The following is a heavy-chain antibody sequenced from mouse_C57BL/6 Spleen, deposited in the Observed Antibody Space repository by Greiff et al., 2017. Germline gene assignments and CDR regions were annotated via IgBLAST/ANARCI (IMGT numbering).Heavy chain of an antibody. V-gene: IGHV1-85*01. CDR3: AREDYYGSSSWFAY. CDR2: IYPRDGST. Sequence: LVESGPELVKPGASVKLSCKASGYTFTSYDINWVKQRPGQGLEWIGWIYPRDGSTKYNEKFKGKATLTVDTSSSTAYMELHSLTSEDSAVYFCAREDYYGSSSWFAYWGQGTLVTVSA. CDR1: GYTFTSYD. J-gene: IGHJ3*01. D-gene: IGHD1-1*01.